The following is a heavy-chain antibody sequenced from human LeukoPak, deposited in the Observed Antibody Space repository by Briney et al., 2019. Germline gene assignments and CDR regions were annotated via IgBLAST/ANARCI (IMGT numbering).Heavy chain of an antibody. D-gene: IGHD3-22*01. V-gene: IGHV3-30*14. Sequence: GGSLRLSCAASGFTFSSYAMHWVRQAPGKGLEWVALISNDESRIHYADSVKGRFTISRDNSKNTLYLQMNSLRAEDTAVYYCASRFYYDSSGYQDAFDIWGQGTMVTVSS. CDR1: GFTFSSYA. CDR2: ISNDESRI. J-gene: IGHJ3*02. CDR3: ASRFYYDSSGYQDAFDI.